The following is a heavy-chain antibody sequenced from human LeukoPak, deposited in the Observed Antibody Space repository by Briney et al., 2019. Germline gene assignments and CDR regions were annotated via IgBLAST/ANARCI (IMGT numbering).Heavy chain of an antibody. CDR1: GFTFDDYT. V-gene: IGHV3-43*01. J-gene: IGHJ1*01. Sequence: NPGGSLRLSCAASGFTFDDYTMHWVRQAPGKGLEWVSLISWDGGSTYYADSVKGRFTISRDNAKNTLYLQMNSLRVEDMAVYYCAKDRRITMIVVVITTGYFQHWGQGTLVTVSS. D-gene: IGHD3-22*01. CDR3: AKDRRITMIVVVITTGYFQH. CDR2: ISWDGGST.